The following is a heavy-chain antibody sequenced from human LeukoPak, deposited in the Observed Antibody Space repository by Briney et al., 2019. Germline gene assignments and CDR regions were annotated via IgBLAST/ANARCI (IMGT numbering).Heavy chain of an antibody. V-gene: IGHV4-59*01. D-gene: IGHD1-14*01. J-gene: IGHJ4*02. CDR3: ARDSRSGTGDY. CDR2: IYYSGST. CDR1: GGSISSYY. Sequence: SETLSLTCTVSGGSISSYYWSWIRQPPGKGLEWIGYIYYSGSTNYNPSLKSRVTISVDTSKNQFSLKLSSVTAADTAVYYCARDSRSGTGDYWGQETLVTVSS.